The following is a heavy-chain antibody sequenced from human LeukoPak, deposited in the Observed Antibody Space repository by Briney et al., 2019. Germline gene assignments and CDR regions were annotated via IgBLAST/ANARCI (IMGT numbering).Heavy chain of an antibody. CDR3: ARHSFLRFPLGY. Sequence: SETLSLTCTVSGGSISSSSYYWGWIRRPPGKGLEWIGSIYYSGSTYYNPSLKSRVTISVDTSKNQFSLKLSSVTAADTAVYYCARHSFLRFPLGYWGQGTLVTVSS. CDR2: IYYSGST. CDR1: GGSISSSSYY. V-gene: IGHV4-39*01. J-gene: IGHJ4*02. D-gene: IGHD3-3*01.